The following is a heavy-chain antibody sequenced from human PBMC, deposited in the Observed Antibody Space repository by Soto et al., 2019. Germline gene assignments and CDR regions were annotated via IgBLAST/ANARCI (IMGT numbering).Heavy chain of an antibody. CDR3: ARGGVAGEDNWFDP. D-gene: IGHD6-19*01. Sequence: QVQLQESGPGLVKPSETLSLTCTVSGGSVSSGSYYWSWIGQPPGKGLEWIGYIYYSGSTNYNPSLKSRVTISVDTSKNQFSLKLSSVTAADTAVYYCARGGVAGEDNWFDPWGQGTLVTVSS. CDR2: IYYSGST. V-gene: IGHV4-61*01. CDR1: GGSVSSGSYY. J-gene: IGHJ5*02.